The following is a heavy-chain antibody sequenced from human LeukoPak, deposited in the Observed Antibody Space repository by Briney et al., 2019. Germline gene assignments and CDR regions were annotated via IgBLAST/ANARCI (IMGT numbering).Heavy chain of an antibody. CDR2: ISGSGGST. CDR3: ANYDRHGMGEY. CDR1: GFTFSSYA. Sequence: GGSLRLSCAASGFTFSSYAMSWVRQAPGKGLEWVSAISGSGGSTYYADSVKGRCTISRDNSKNTLYLQMNSLRAEDTAVYYCANYDRHGMGEYWGQGTLVTVSS. V-gene: IGHV3-23*01. J-gene: IGHJ4*02. D-gene: IGHD3-16*01.